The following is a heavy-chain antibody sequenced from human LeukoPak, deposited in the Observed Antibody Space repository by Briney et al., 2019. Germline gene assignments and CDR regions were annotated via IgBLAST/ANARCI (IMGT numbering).Heavy chain of an antibody. J-gene: IGHJ4*02. CDR2: ISYGGSNK. Sequence: GGSLRLSCAASGFTFSSYGMHWVCQAPGKGLEWVAVISYGGSNKYYADSVKGRFTISRDNSKNTLYLQMNSLRAEDTAVYYCAKGSYYDSSGYFDYWGQGTLVTVSS. D-gene: IGHD3-22*01. CDR3: AKGSYYDSSGYFDY. CDR1: GFTFSSYG. V-gene: IGHV3-30*18.